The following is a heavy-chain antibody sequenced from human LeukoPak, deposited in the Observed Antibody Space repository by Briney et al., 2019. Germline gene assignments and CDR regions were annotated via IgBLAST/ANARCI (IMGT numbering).Heavy chain of an antibody. V-gene: IGHV5-51*03. Sequence: GEFMMICRAGSGYSFTSYWIGLVRAMRGRGLELMWIIYPGDSDTRYSPSFQGQGSISADKSNSTAYLQGSSLKASHTARYYCARFIPAGMVRGGDYWGQGTLDTVSS. CDR1: GYSFTSYW. J-gene: IGHJ4*02. CDR2: IYPGDSDT. D-gene: IGHD3-10*01. CDR3: ARFIPAGMVRGGDY.